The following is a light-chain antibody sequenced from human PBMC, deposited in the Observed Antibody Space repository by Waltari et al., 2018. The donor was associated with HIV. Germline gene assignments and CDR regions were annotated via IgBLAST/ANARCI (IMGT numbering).Light chain of an antibody. CDR1: SSDVGGHSY. CDR3: SSYSGRNRSVI. J-gene: IGLJ2*01. V-gene: IGLV2-8*01. Sequence: QSALTQPPSASGSPGQAVTISCTGTSSDVGGHSYVSWYQQHPGKAPKLIISEVTMRPPGVPDRFSGSKSGNTASLTVSGLQAEDEGDYFCSSYSGRNRSVIFGGGTRVTVL. CDR2: EVT.